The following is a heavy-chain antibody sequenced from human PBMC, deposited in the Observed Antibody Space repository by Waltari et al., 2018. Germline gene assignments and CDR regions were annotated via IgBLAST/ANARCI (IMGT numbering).Heavy chain of an antibody. D-gene: IGHD3-10*01. V-gene: IGHV4-61*02. J-gene: IGHJ4*02. Sequence: QVQLQESGPVLVKPSQTLSLTCTVSGGSISSYRYYWTWIRQPSGKELEWIGRIYTSGTPSSNPTLQRRVTISVDTSKNQFSLKLSSVTAADTAVYYCAREGDYYGSGSSYNYFDYWGQGTLVTVSS. CDR3: AREGDYYGSGSSYNYFDY. CDR1: GGSISSYRYY. CDR2: IYTSGTP.